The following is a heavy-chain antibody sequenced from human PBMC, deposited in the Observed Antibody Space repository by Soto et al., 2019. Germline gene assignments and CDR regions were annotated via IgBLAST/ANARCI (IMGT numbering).Heavy chain of an antibody. J-gene: IGHJ6*02. CDR3: ARALFYPMGWGMDV. CDR2: MSYDGINK. Sequence: QVQLVESGGGVVQPGRSLRLSCAASGFTFSSYAMHWVRQAPGKGLEWVAVMSYDGINKYYADSVKGRFTISRDNSKNTLYLQMNSLRAEDTAVYYCARALFYPMGWGMDVWGQGTAVTVSS. V-gene: IGHV3-30-3*01. D-gene: IGHD2-21*01. CDR1: GFTFSSYA.